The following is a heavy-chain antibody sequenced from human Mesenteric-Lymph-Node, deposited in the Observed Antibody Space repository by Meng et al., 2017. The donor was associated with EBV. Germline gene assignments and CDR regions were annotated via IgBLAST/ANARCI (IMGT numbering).Heavy chain of an antibody. J-gene: IGHJ4*02. CDR1: GYTFSNFG. D-gene: IGHD6-13*01. CDR2: ISVYNGNT. V-gene: IGHV1-18*01. Sequence: QVQLVQVGPEVKNPGASVKVSCKASGYTFSNFGISWVRPAPGQGLEWLAWISVYNGNTKYGQKLQGRVTVTTDTSTSTAYMELRSLRSDDTAVYYCARESPGMTGAGTFDYWGQGTLVTVSS. CDR3: ARESPGMTGAGTFDY.